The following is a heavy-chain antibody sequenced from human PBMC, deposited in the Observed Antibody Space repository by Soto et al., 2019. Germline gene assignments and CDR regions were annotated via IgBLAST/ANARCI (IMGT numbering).Heavy chain of an antibody. Sequence: GXSVKVSFKASGYPFTIYAIHWVRQAPGQSLEWMGWINPGNGDTKYSQIFQGRVTITWDTSARTAYMDLSSLISEDTADYYCARDSSSSRSFDYWGQGARVTVYS. D-gene: IGHD6-6*01. CDR1: GYPFTIYA. CDR2: INPGNGDT. J-gene: IGHJ4*02. V-gene: IGHV1-3*01. CDR3: ARDSSSSRSFDY.